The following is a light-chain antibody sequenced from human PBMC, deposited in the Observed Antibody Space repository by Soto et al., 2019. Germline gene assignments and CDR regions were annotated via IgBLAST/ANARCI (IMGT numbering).Light chain of an antibody. J-gene: IGLJ2*01. CDR3: SSYTSDTTVL. Sequence: QSALTQPASVSGSPGQSITISCTGTSSDVGGYDYVSWYQRHPGKAPELMIYEVSKRPSGVSNRFSGSKSGNTASLTISGLQGEDESHYYCSSYTSDTTVLFGGGTKVTVL. CDR2: EVS. V-gene: IGLV2-14*01. CDR1: SSDVGGYDY.